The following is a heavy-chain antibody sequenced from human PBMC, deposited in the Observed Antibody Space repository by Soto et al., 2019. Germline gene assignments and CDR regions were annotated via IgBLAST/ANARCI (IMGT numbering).Heavy chain of an antibody. J-gene: IGHJ4*02. CDR2: ISDSGGST. Sequence: EVQLLESGGGLVQPGGSLRISCAASGFTFSSFAMSWVRQAPGKGLEWVSVISDSGGSTYYADSVRGRFTISRDNSKSTLFLQMNSLIGDATAIYYCAKPISGYYAPSDHWGQGAQVTVSS. CDR3: AKPISGYYAPSDH. D-gene: IGHD3-22*01. V-gene: IGHV3-23*01. CDR1: GFTFSSFA.